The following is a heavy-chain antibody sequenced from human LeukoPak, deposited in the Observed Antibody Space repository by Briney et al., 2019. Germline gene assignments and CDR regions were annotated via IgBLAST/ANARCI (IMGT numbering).Heavy chain of an antibody. CDR3: ARGGFRTFDY. J-gene: IGHJ4*02. CDR2: IEPDGSGK. D-gene: IGHD3-10*01. V-gene: IGHV3-7*04. CDR1: GFTFSSYW. Sequence: GGSLRLSCAASGFTFSSYWMSWVRQAPGKGLEWVANIEPDGSGKYCVDSVKGRFTISRDNAKNSLYLQMNGLRAEDTAVYFCARGGFRTFDYWGQGTLVTVSS.